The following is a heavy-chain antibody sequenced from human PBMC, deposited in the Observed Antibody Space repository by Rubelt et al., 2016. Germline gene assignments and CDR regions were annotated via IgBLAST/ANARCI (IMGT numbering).Heavy chain of an antibody. D-gene: IGHD2-2*01. CDR3: AREQLLSDYYYGMDV. Sequence: QVQLQESGPGLVKPSETLSLTCTVSGGSISSYYWSWIRQPAGKGLEWIGRIYTSGSTNYNPSLKSRVTMSVDPSKNQFSRRLSSVPAADTAVDYCAREQLLSDYYYGMDVWGQGTTVTVSS. CDR1: GGSISSYY. J-gene: IGHJ6*02. V-gene: IGHV4-4*07. CDR2: IYTSGST.